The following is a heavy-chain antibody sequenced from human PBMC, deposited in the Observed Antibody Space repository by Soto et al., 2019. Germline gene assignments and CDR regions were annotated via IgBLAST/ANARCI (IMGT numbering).Heavy chain of an antibody. V-gene: IGHV4-31*03. J-gene: IGHJ6*02. CDR2: LYYRGNT. CDR3: ARDVTTRTSTYYYAMDV. Sequence: PSETLSLTCTVSCGSINSGGYYWNWIRQHPGKGLEWLGYLYYRGNTYYNPSLKSRITISGDTSKNQFSLKLSSVTAADTAVYYCARDVTTRTSTYYYAMDVWGQGTTVTVSS. CDR1: CGSINSGGYY. D-gene: IGHD4-4*01.